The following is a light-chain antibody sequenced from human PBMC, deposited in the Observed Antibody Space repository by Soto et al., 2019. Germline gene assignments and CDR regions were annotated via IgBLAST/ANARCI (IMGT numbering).Light chain of an antibody. V-gene: IGLV1-40*01. CDR2: GDN. CDR3: QSYDSSLSAWV. Sequence: QSVLTQPPSVSGAPGQRVXISCTGSSSNIGAGYDVHWYQQLPGTAPKLLIYGDNNRPSGVPDRFSGSKSGTSASLAITGLQAEDEADYYCQSYDSSLSAWVFGGGTQLTVL. CDR1: SSNIGAGYD. J-gene: IGLJ3*02.